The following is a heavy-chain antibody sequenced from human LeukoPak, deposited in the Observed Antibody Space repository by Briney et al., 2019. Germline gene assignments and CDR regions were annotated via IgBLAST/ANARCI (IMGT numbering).Heavy chain of an antibody. CDR3: ARHDGSSWSKLVFDY. CDR2: IYPGDSDT. J-gene: IGHJ4*02. CDR1: GYSFTSYW. Sequence: GESLKISCKGSGYSFTSYWIGWVRQIPGKGLEWMGIIYPGDSDTRYSPSFQGQVTISPDKSISTAYLQWSSLKASDTAMYYCARHDGSSWSKLVFDYWGQGTLVTVSS. V-gene: IGHV5-51*01. D-gene: IGHD6-13*01.